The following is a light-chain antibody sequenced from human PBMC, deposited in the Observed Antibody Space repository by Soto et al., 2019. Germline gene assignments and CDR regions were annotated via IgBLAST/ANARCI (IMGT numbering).Light chain of an antibody. CDR3: QQSSSTPVT. CDR1: QTISSW. J-gene: IGKJ5*01. V-gene: IGKV1-39*01. Sequence: DIQMTQSPSTLSGSVGDRVTITCRASQTISSWLAWYQQRPGKAPKLLIYAASTLRSGVPSRVSGSGSGTDFTLTISSLQPEDSATYYCQQSSSTPVTFGQGTRLEIK. CDR2: AAS.